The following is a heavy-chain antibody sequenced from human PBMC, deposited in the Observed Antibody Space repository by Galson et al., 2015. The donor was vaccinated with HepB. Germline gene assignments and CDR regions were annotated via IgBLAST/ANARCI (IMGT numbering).Heavy chain of an antibody. CDR1: GFTFSSYW. V-gene: IGHV3-7*03. CDR3: ARSRGPQIWFGELLGYFDY. D-gene: IGHD3-10*01. CDR2: IKQDGSEK. Sequence: SLRLSCAASGFTFSSYWMSWVRQAPGKGLEWVANIKQDGSEKYYVDSVKGRFTISSDNAKNSLYLQMNSLRAEDTAVYYCARSRGPQIWFGELLGYFDYWGQGTLVTVSS. J-gene: IGHJ4*02.